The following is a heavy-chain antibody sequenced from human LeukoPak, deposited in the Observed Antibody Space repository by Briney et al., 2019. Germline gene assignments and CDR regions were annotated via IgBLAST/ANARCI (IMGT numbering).Heavy chain of an antibody. CDR1: GGSFSGYY. CDR2: INHSGST. Sequence: SETLSLTCSVYGGSFSGYYWSWIRQPPGKGLEWIGEINHSGSTNYNPSLKSRVTISVDTSKNQFSLKLSSVTAADTAVYYCARGGYYYYGMDVWGQGTTVTVSS. CDR3: ARGGYYYYGMDV. J-gene: IGHJ6*02. V-gene: IGHV4-34*01.